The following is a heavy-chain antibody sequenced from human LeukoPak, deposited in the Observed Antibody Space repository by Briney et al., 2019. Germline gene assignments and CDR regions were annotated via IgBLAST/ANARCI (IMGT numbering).Heavy chain of an antibody. J-gene: IGHJ4*02. V-gene: IGHV3-15*01. CDR1: GFTFSSYA. Sequence: PGGSLRLSCAASGFTFSSYAMSWVRHAPGKGTEWVGRSKSKTDGGTPDYAAPGKSRFTMSRDDSKNTLYLQMNSLKTEDTAVYYCTTILPKLVPGYCSSTSCYGPQGLTNPVDYWGQGTLVTVSS. CDR2: SKSKTDGGTP. D-gene: IGHD2-2*01. CDR3: TTILPKLVPGYCSSTSCYGPQGLTNPVDY.